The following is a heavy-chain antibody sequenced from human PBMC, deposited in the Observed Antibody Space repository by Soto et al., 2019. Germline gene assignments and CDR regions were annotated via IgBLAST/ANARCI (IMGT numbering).Heavy chain of an antibody. J-gene: IGHJ5*02. CDR2: IYYSGTT. CDR1: GGSISSSSYY. D-gene: IGHD1-26*01. CDR3: ARAPGRYLNWFDP. Sequence: PSETLSLTCTVSGGSISSSSYYWGWIRQPPGKGLEWIGSIYYSGTTYYNPSLKSRVTISVDTSKNQLSLRLSSVTAADTAVFYCARAPGRYLNWFDPWGQGTLVTVSS. V-gene: IGHV4-39*01.